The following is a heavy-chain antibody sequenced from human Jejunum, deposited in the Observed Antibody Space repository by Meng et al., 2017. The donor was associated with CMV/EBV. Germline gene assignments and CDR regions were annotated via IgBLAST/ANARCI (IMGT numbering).Heavy chain of an antibody. Sequence: SGYTFTNCWIGWMRQMPGRGLEWMGIIYPADSNTKYSPSYQGQVTISANKSISTAYLQWRSLKASDTAVYYCARGYDDYGDLIFDYWGQGMLVTVSS. CDR2: IYPADSNT. J-gene: IGHJ4*02. D-gene: IGHD4-17*01. CDR3: ARGYDDYGDLIFDY. V-gene: IGHV5-51*01. CDR1: GYTFTNCW.